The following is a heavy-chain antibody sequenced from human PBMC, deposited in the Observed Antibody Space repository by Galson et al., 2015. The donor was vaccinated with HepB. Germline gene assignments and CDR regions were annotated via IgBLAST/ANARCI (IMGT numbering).Heavy chain of an antibody. D-gene: IGHD3-10*01. J-gene: IGHJ6*02. Sequence: LRLSCAASGFTLSNYNMNWVRQAPGKGLEWVSYISSSSSTRYYADSVKGRFTISRDNAKNSLYLQMNSLKASDTAMYYCARHIRTKDTYYYYGMDVWGQGTTVTVSS. CDR1: GFTLSNYN. CDR2: ISSSSSTR. CDR3: ARHIRTKDTYYYYGMDV. V-gene: IGHV3-48*04.